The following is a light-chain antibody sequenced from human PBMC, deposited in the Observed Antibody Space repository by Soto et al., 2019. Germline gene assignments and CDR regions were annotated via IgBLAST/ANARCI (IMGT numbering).Light chain of an antibody. CDR3: QQYNIWPKWT. J-gene: IGKJ1*01. V-gene: IGKV3-15*01. CDR2: DAS. Sequence: ILMTQSPATLSVSPGERATLSCRASQSVSNNLAWYQHTPGQAPRLLIYDASTRATGIPARFSGSGSGTEFTLTITGLQSEDFAVYYCQQYNIWPKWTFGQGTKVEVK. CDR1: QSVSNN.